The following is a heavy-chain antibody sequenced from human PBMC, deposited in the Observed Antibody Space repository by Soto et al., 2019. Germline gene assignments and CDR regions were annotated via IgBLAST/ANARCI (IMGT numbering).Heavy chain of an antibody. V-gene: IGHV3-48*03. CDR1: GFSISYYE. Sequence: GGSLRLSCAASGFSISYYEMNWVRQAPGKGLEWVSYISGSGSTVYYADSVKGRFTISRDTSKNQFSLHLNSVTPEDTAVYYCAREFPYYESSDSYFDYWGQGALVTVSS. CDR2: ISGSGSTV. J-gene: IGHJ4*02. CDR3: AREFPYYESSDSYFDY. D-gene: IGHD3-16*01.